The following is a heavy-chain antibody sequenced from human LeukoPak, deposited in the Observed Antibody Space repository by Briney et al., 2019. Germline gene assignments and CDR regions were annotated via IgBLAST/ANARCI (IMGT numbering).Heavy chain of an antibody. J-gene: IGHJ4*02. V-gene: IGHV4-61*02. D-gene: IGHD5-12*01. CDR1: GDSITSGDSY. Sequence: SQTLPLTCSVSGDSITSGDSYWTWIRQPAGRGLEWIGLIYTSGSTKYNPSLKSRITMSLDTSNNQISLQLSSVTAADTAVYYCAREYSHWGQGALVTVSS. CDR3: AREYSH. CDR2: IYTSGST.